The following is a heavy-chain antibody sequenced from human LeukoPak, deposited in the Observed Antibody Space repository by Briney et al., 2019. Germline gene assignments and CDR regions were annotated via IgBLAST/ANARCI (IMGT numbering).Heavy chain of an antibody. V-gene: IGHV3-21*01. Sequence: GGSLRLSCTVCGFTFNDYGVNWVRQAPGKGLEWVSFISSSSNYIYYADSVKGRFTISRDNAKKSLYLQMNSLRAGDTAVYYCARDTYDILTGVHFDYWGQGTLVTVSS. J-gene: IGHJ4*02. CDR1: GFTFNDYG. CDR3: ARDTYDILTGVHFDY. D-gene: IGHD3-9*01. CDR2: ISSSSNYI.